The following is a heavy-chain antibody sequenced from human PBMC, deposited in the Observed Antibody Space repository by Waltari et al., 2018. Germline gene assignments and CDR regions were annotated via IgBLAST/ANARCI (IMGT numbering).Heavy chain of an antibody. CDR2: IYYSGST. Sequence: QVQLQESGPGLVKPSETLSLTCTVSGCSISSHYLSWIRQPPGKGLEWIGYIYYSGSTNYNPSLKSRVTISVDTSKNQFSLKLSSVTAADTAVYYCARYSVWGYDPFDYWGQGTLVTVSS. CDR3: ARYSVWGYDPFDY. V-gene: IGHV4-59*11. J-gene: IGHJ4*02. CDR1: GCSISSHY. D-gene: IGHD5-12*01.